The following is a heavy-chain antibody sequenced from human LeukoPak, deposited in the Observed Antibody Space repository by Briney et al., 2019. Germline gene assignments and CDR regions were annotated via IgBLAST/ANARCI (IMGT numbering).Heavy chain of an antibody. V-gene: IGHV4-39*01. J-gene: IGHJ4*02. D-gene: IGHD4-17*01. CDR1: GGSISSYY. Sequence: PSETLSLTCTVSGGSISSYYWGWLRQPPGKGLEWIGSIYYSGSTYYNPSLKSRVTISVDTSKNQFSLKLSSVTAADTAVYYCARPDDYGDSSFDYWGQGTLVTVSS. CDR2: IYYSGST. CDR3: ARPDDYGDSSFDY.